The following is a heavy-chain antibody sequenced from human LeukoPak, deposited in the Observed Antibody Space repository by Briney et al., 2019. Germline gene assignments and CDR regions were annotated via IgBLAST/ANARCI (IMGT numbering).Heavy chain of an antibody. CDR3: VRDGEGVAISVNYWFDP. J-gene: IGHJ5*02. V-gene: IGHV1-8*01. CDR2: MNPNSGNT. Sequence: ASVKVSCKASGYTFTSYDINWVRQATGQGLEWMGWMNPNSGNTGYAQKFQGRVTMTRNTSISTAYMELRGLRSEDTAVYYCVRDGEGVAISVNYWFDPWGQGTLVTVSS. D-gene: IGHD3-10*01. CDR1: GYTFTSYD.